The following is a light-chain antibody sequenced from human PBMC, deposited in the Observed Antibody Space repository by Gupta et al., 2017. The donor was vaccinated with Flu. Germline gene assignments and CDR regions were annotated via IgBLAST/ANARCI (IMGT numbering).Light chain of an antibody. CDR3: QQRYSTPPT. CDR2: AAS. J-gene: IGKJ2*01. V-gene: IGKV1-39*01. CDR1: QQITRY. Sequence: PSSLSASVGDRITITRRASQQITRYLDWFQQKPGEAPKILIFAASRGESGVPSRFSGSGNGTHFTLAISHRQPEDSAIYSCQQRYSTPPTFGQGTQLEIK.